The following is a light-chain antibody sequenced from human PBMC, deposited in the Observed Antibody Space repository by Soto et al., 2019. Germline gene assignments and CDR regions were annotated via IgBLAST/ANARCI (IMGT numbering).Light chain of an antibody. CDR1: PSVTNY. J-gene: IGKJ5*01. CDR2: GAF. V-gene: IGKV3-11*01. Sequence: EIVLTQSPATLSLSPGERATLSCRASPSVTNYLAWYQQKPGQPPRLLIYGAFNRAAGIPARFSGSGSGTDFTLTISRLEPEDSAVYYCQQRNIWPPVTFGQGTRLEIK. CDR3: QQRNIWPPVT.